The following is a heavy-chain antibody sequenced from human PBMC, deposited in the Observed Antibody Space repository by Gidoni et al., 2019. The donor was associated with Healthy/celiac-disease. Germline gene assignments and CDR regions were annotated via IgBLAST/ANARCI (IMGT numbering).Heavy chain of an antibody. D-gene: IGHD1-26*01. V-gene: IGHV1-24*01. CDR3: ATQDPTHGGSYGEFDP. J-gene: IGHJ5*02. CDR1: GYTLTELS. CDR2: FDPEEGET. Sequence: QVQLVQSGAEVKKPGASVKVSCKVSGYTLTELSMHWVRQAPGKGLEWMGGFDPEEGETIYAQKFQGRVTMTEDTSTDTAYMELSSLRSEDTAVYYCATQDPTHGGSYGEFDPWGQGTLVTVSS.